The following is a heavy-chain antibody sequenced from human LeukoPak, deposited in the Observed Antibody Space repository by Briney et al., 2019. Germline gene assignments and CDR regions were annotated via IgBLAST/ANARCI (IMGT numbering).Heavy chain of an antibody. V-gene: IGHV4-34*01. D-gene: IGHD3-16*02. CDR2: INHSGST. Sequence: SETLSLTCAVYGGSFSGYYWSWIRQPPGKGLEWLGEINHSGSTNYNPSLKSRVTISVDTSKNQFSLKLSSVTAADTAVYYCARGGNYDYVWGSYRRGSYFDYWGQGTLVTVSS. CDR1: GGSFSGYY. J-gene: IGHJ4*02. CDR3: ARGGNYDYVWGSYRRGSYFDY.